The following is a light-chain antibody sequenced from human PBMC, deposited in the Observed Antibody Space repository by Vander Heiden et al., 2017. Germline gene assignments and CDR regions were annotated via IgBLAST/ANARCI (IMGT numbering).Light chain of an antibody. V-gene: IGLV1-40*01. J-gene: IGLJ1*01. CDR1: RSSIGADHA. Sequence: QSVLTQPPSVSGAPGQRVTISCTGSRSSIGADHAVHWYQHLPETAPKLLIYGNTHRPSGVPDRFSGSKSGTSASLAITGLQTEDEADYYCQSYDSSLGGYVFGTGTKVTVL. CDR3: QSYDSSLGGYV. CDR2: GNT.